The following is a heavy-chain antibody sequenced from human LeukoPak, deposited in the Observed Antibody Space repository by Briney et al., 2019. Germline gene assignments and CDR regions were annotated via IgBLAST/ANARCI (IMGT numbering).Heavy chain of an antibody. CDR2: INTNSGGT. V-gene: IGHV1-2*02. Sequence: GASLKVSCKASGYTFTGYYIHWVRQAPGQGLEWMGWINTNSGGTNYAQKFQGRVTMTRDTSISTAYMELSRLRSDDTAVYYCARGVGHTIFGVVTHFDYWGQGTLVTVSS. J-gene: IGHJ4*02. D-gene: IGHD3-3*01. CDR1: GYTFTGYY. CDR3: ARGVGHTIFGVVTHFDY.